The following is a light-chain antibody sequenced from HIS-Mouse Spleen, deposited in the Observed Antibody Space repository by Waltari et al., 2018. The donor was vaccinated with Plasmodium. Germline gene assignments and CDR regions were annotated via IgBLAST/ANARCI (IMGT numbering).Light chain of an antibody. Sequence: QSALTQPPSASGSPGQSVTISCTGTRSDVGGYNLVSWYQQHPGKAPKLMIYEVSKRPSGVPDRFSGSKSGNTASLTVSGLQAEDEADYYCSSYAGSNNLVFGGGTKLTVL. CDR2: EVS. J-gene: IGLJ2*01. CDR3: SSYAGSNNLV. V-gene: IGLV2-8*01. CDR1: RSDVGGYNL.